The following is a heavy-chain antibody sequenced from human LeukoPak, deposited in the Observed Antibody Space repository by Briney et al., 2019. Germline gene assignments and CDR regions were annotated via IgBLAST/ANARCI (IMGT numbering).Heavy chain of an antibody. V-gene: IGHV4-34*01. Sequence: PSETLPLTCAVYGGSFSGYYWSWIRQPPGKGLEWIGEINHSGSTNYNPSLKSRVTISVDTSKNQFSLKLSSVTAADTAVYYCARIGHYGFSGTWGQGTLVTVSP. CDR2: INHSGST. CDR1: GGSFSGYY. J-gene: IGHJ5*02. D-gene: IGHD3-10*01. CDR3: ARIGHYGFSGT.